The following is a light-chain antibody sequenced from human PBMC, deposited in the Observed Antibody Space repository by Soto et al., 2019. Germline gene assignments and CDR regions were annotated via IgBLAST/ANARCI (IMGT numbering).Light chain of an antibody. CDR1: QSVTNNF. Sequence: ELVLTQSPGTLSLSPGERATLSCRASQSVTNNFLAWYQQKPGQAPRLLIYAASNRATGIPDRFSGSGSGTDFSLTISRLEPEDFAVYYCHQYGSSLWTFGQGTKVDVK. J-gene: IGKJ1*01. CDR3: HQYGSSLWT. V-gene: IGKV3-20*01. CDR2: AAS.